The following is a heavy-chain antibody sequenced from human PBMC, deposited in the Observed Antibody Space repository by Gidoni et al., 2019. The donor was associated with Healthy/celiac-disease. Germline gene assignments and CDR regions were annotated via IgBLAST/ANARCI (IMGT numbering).Heavy chain of an antibody. CDR2: IYHSGST. J-gene: IGHJ6*03. Sequence: QLQLQESGSGLVKPSQTLSLTCAVSGGSIRSGGYSWSWIRQPPGKGLEWIGYIYHSGSTYYNPSLKSRVTISVDRSKNQFSLKLSSVTAADTAVYYCARGPAYYDFWSGSYYMDVWGKGTTVTVSS. CDR3: ARGPAYYDFWSGSYYMDV. D-gene: IGHD3-3*01. V-gene: IGHV4-30-2*01. CDR1: GGSIRSGGYS.